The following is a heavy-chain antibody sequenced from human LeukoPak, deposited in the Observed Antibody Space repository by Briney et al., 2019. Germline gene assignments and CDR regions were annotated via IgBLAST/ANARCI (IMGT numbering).Heavy chain of an antibody. CDR1: GFTFSSYA. J-gene: IGHJ4*02. CDR2: ISGSGGST. D-gene: IGHD2-2*01. Sequence: PGGSLRLSCAASGFTFSSYAMSWVRQAPGKGLEWVSAISGSGGSTYYADSVKGRFTISRDNSKNTLYLQMNSLRAEDTAVYYCARHCSSTSWFDYWGPGTLVTVSS. V-gene: IGHV3-23*01. CDR3: ARHCSSTSWFDY.